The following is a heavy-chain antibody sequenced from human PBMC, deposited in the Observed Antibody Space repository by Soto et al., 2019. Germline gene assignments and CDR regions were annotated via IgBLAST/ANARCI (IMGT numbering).Heavy chain of an antibody. J-gene: IGHJ6*02. CDR3: ARGGYSSTWSNLLDRSGLDV. Sequence: QVQLVQSGAEAKKPGSSVKVSCKTSGGTFSSYAISWVRQAPGQGLEWMGGIVPLFRTTNYAQKFQGRVTITADTSTDTVHMELSGLRSGDTAVYYCARGGYSSTWSNLLDRSGLDVWGQGTTVTVSS. CDR2: IVPLFRTT. CDR1: GGTFSSYA. D-gene: IGHD6-13*01. V-gene: IGHV1-69*06.